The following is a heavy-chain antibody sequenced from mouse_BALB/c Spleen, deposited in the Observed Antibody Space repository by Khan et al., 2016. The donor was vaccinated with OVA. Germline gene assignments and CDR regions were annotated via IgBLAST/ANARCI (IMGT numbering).Heavy chain of an antibody. V-gene: IGHV1S135*01. Sequence: VQLKEPGPELEKPGASVKISCKASGYSFTGYNMNWVKQNNGQNLEWIGNIDPYYGGTTHNQNFKGKATLTVDKSSSTVYMHLSSLTSEDSAVYYYSKSGYGNYGRCCDYWGQGTTLTVSS. J-gene: IGHJ2*01. D-gene: IGHD2-10*02. CDR3: SKSGYGNYGRCCDY. CDR1: GYSFTGYN. CDR2: IDPYYGGT.